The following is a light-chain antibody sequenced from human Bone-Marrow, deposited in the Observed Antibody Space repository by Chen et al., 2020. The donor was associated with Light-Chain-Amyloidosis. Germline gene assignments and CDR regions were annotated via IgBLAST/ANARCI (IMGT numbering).Light chain of an antibody. CDR3: GADHGTVSDFVGV. CDR1: SGYSTYD. CDR2: VGAGGIVG. Sequence: QPVLTQPPSASASLGTSVTLTCTLSSGYSTYDVVWYQQRPGKGPRFVMRVGAGGIVGSKGDGIPDRFSVLGSGLNRFLTIKNVQAEDEGDYHCGADHGTVSDFVGVFGGGTKLTVL. V-gene: IGLV9-49*03. J-gene: IGLJ3*02.